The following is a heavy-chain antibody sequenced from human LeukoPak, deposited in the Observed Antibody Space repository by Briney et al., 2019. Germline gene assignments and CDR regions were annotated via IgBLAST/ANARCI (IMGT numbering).Heavy chain of an antibody. D-gene: IGHD1-7*01. CDR3: ARGNSSYYYYYMDV. Sequence: PGGSLRLSCAASGFTSDDYGLSWVRQAPGKGLEWVSGINWNGGSTGYADSVKGRFTISRDNAKNSLYPQMNSLRAEDTALYYCARGNSSYYYYYMDVWGKGTTVTVSS. J-gene: IGHJ6*03. CDR1: GFTSDDYG. V-gene: IGHV3-20*04. CDR2: INWNGGST.